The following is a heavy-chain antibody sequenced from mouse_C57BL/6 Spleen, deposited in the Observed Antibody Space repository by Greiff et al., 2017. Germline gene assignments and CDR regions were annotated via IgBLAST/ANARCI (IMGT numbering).Heavy chain of an antibody. J-gene: IGHJ1*03. CDR1: GYSITSGYY. D-gene: IGHD2-5*01. CDR2: ISYDGSN. Sequence: EVKLQESGPGLVKPSQSLSLTCSVTGYSITSGYYWNWIRQFPGNKLEWMGYISYDGSNNYNPSLKNRISITRDTSKNQFFLKLNSVTTEDTATYYCARGPSYYSNPCGYFDVWGTGTTVTVSS. V-gene: IGHV3-6*01. CDR3: ARGPSYYSNPCGYFDV.